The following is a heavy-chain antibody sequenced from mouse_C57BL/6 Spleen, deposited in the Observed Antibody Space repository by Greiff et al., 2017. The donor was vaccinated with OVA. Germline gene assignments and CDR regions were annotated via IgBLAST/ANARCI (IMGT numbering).Heavy chain of an antibody. J-gene: IGHJ4*01. V-gene: IGHV14-1*01. D-gene: IGHD1-1*01. CDR1: GFNIKDYY. CDR3: TTATVVDYAMDY. Sequence: VQLQQSGAELVRPGASVKLSCTASGFNIKDYYMHWVKQRPEQGLEWIGRIDPEDGDTEYAPKFQGKATMTADTSSNPAYLQLSSLTSEDTAVYYCTTATVVDYAMDYWGQGTAVTVSS. CDR2: IDPEDGDT.